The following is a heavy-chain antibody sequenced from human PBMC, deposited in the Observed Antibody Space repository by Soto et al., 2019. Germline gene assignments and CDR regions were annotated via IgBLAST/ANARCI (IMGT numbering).Heavy chain of an antibody. V-gene: IGHV3-30*18. Sequence: GGSLRLSCAASGFTFSSYAMHWVRQAPGKGLEWVAVISYDGSNKYYADSVKGRFTISRDNSKNTLYLQMNSLRAEDTAVYYCAKPPEIYYYYYGMDVWGQGTTVTVSS. CDR3: AKPPEIYYYYYGMDV. CDR2: ISYDGSNK. CDR1: GFTFSSYA. J-gene: IGHJ6*02.